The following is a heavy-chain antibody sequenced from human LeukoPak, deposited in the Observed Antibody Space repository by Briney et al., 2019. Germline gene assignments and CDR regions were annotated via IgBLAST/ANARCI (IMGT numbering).Heavy chain of an antibody. V-gene: IGHV3-30*04. CDR2: ITPDGLTK. J-gene: IGHJ4*02. CDR1: TSI. D-gene: IGHD3-22*01. Sequence: GGSLRLSYSASTSIIHWVRQAPGKGLEWVALITPDGLTKSYPDSVKGRFTISRDNSKNTVFLQTDGLRDEDTAVYLCAREGGSSGYAGYFDSWGPGTLVTVSS. CDR3: AREGGSSGYAGYFDS.